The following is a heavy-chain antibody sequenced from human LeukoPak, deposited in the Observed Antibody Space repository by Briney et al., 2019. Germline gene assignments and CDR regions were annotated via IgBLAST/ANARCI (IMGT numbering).Heavy chain of an antibody. CDR1: GYTLTELS. Sequence: ASVKVSCKVSGYTLTELSMHWVRQAPGKGLEWMGRFDPEDGETIYAQKFQGRVTMTEDTSTNTAYMELSSLRSEDTAVYYCATQQLVRFVLRFQHWARAPWSPSPQ. D-gene: IGHD6-13*01. CDR2: FDPEDGET. CDR3: ATQQLVRFVLRFQH. V-gene: IGHV1-24*01. J-gene: IGHJ1*01.